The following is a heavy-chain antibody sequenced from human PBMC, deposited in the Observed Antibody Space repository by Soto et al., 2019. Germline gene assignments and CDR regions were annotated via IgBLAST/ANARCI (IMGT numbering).Heavy chain of an antibody. CDR1: GYTFTGYY. CDR3: ARDKGTLTPGVTDYYYYMDV. CDR2: INPNSGGT. D-gene: IGHD7-27*01. V-gene: IGHV1-2*04. J-gene: IGHJ6*03. Sequence: ASVKVSCKASGYTFTGYYMHWVRQAPGQGLEWMGWINPNSGGTNYAQKFQGWVTMTRDTSISTAYMELSRLRSDDTAVYYCARDKGTLTPGVTDYYYYMDVWGKGTTVTVSS.